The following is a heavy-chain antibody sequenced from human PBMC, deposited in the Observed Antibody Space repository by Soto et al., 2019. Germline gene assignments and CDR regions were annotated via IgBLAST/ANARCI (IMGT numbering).Heavy chain of an antibody. Sequence: LRLSCASSGCTFSIYWLRLVRQAPGEVLEWVANIKQDGSENSYVAYVRGRSTISRDNDKNSLYLKMNSLRAEETAVYYCARVGNWNPSGGVYYGMDVWGQGTKVTV. D-gene: IGHD1-20*01. CDR1: GCTFSIYW. CDR2: IKQDGSEN. V-gene: IGHV3-7*03. CDR3: ARVGNWNPSGGVYYGMDV. J-gene: IGHJ6*02.